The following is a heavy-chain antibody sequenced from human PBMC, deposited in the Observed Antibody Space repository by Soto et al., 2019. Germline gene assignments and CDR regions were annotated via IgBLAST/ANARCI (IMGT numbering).Heavy chain of an antibody. Sequence: EVQLVESGGGLVKPGGSLRLSCAASGFTFSSYSMNWVRQAPGKGLEWVSSISSSSSYIYYADSVKGRFTISRENAKNSLYLQMNSLRAEDTAVYYCARDGDSSSCYDYWGQGTLVTVSS. D-gene: IGHD6-13*01. CDR3: ARDGDSSSCYDY. CDR2: ISSSSSYI. CDR1: GFTFSSYS. J-gene: IGHJ4*02. V-gene: IGHV3-21*01.